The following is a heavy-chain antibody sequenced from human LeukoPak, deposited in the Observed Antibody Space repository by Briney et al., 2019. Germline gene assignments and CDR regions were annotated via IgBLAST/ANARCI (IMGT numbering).Heavy chain of an antibody. D-gene: IGHD3-22*01. CDR1: GGSISDYY. CDR2: IYYSGTT. V-gene: IGHV4-59*08. J-gene: IGHJ2*01. CDR3: ARTSYYYDTSGYNWYFAL. Sequence: SETLSLTCTVSGGSISDYYRSWIRQPPGKGLEWIGYIYYSGTTKYNPSLKSRVTLSVDTSKNQFSLNLSSVTAADTAVYYCARTSYYYDTSGYNWYFALWGRGTRVTVSS.